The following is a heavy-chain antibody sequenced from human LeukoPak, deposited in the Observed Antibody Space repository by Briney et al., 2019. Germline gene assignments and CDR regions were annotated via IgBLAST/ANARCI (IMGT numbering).Heavy chain of an antibody. CDR3: ARGRLATILSYYYYMDV. Sequence: SVKVSCKASGGTFSSYAISWVRQAPGQGLEWMGGIIPIFGTANYAQKFQGRVTITRNTSISTAYMELSSLRSEDTAVYYCARGRLATILSYYYYMDVWGKGTTVTVSS. CDR2: IIPIFGTA. J-gene: IGHJ6*03. V-gene: IGHV1-69*05. D-gene: IGHD5-24*01. CDR1: GGTFSSYA.